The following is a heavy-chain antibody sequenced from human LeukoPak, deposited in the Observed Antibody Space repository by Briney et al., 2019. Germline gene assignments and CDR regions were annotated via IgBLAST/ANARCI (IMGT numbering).Heavy chain of an antibody. D-gene: IGHD6-13*01. CDR1: GGTFSSYA. Sequence: AASVKVSCKASGGTFSSYAISWVRQAPGQGLEWMGWISAYNGNTNYAQKLQGRVTMTTDTSTSTAYMELRSLRSDDTAVYYCARRAAAGTVDYWGQGTLVTVSS. J-gene: IGHJ4*02. CDR3: ARRAAAGTVDY. CDR2: ISAYNGNT. V-gene: IGHV1-18*01.